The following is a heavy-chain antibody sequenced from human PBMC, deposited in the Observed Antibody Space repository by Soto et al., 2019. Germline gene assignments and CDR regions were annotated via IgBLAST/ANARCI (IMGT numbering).Heavy chain of an antibody. J-gene: IGHJ4*02. CDR3: ARVNPGYSYVNY. Sequence: EVQLVESGGGLVQPGGSLRLPCAASGFTFSSYWMLWVRQAPGKGLVWVSRINSDGSTTSYADSVKGRFTNSRDNAKNSLYLQMNSLRAEDTAVYYCARVNPGYSYVNYWGQGTLVTVSS. CDR2: INSDGSTT. V-gene: IGHV3-74*01. CDR1: GFTFSSYW. D-gene: IGHD5-18*01.